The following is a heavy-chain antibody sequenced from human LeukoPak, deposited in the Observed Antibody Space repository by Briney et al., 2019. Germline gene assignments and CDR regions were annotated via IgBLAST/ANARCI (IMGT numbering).Heavy chain of an antibody. D-gene: IGHD3-10*01. CDR1: GGSLTNYF. V-gene: IGHV4-59*01. CDR2: ISYNEGS. CDR3: ARGGSGTYYNWAGWFDP. Sequence: KTSEALSLTCTVSGGSLTNYFWGWIRLTPGKGLEWIGSISYNEGSNYNRFPKNRVTISVDISENQFPLKLNSVTAADTAVYFCARGGSGTYYNWAGWFDPWGQGTLVTVSS. J-gene: IGHJ5*02.